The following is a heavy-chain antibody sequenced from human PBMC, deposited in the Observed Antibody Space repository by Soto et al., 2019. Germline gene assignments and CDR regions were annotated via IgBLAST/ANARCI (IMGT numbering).Heavy chain of an antibody. CDR1: GGSFSGYY. Sequence: TLSLTCAVYGGSFSGYYWSWIRQPPGKGLEWIGEINHSGSTNYNPSLKSRVTISVDTSKNQFSLKLSSVTAAETAVYYCARLGSRWPYYYYGMDVWGQGTTVTVSS. CDR2: INHSGST. D-gene: IGHD6-13*01. CDR3: ARLGSRWPYYYYGMDV. V-gene: IGHV4-34*01. J-gene: IGHJ6*02.